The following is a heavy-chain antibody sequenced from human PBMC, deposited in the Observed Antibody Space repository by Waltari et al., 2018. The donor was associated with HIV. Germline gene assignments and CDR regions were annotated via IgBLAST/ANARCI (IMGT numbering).Heavy chain of an antibody. Sequence: QLQLQESGPGLVKPSETLSLTCTVSGGSISSSSYYWGWIRQPPGKGLEWIGSIYYSGSTYYNPSLKSRVTISVDTSKNQFSLKLSSVTAADTAVYYCARHRDYCSGGRCYRTPLLDYWGQGTLVTVSS. J-gene: IGHJ4*02. CDR1: GGSISSSSYY. V-gene: IGHV4-39*01. D-gene: IGHD2-15*01. CDR2: IYYSGST. CDR3: ARHRDYCSGGRCYRTPLLDY.